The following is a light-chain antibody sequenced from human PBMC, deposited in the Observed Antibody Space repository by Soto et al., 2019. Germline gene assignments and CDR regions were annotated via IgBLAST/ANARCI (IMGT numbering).Light chain of an antibody. J-gene: IGLJ2*01. CDR3: AYFAGDTIMV. V-gene: IGLV2-8*01. CDR1: SSDVGGYNY. CDR2: KVN. Sequence: QSALTQPPSAAGSPGQSVTISCTGTSSDVGGYNYVSWYQQHPGTAPKLMISKVNKQPSGVPDRFSGSKSGNTPSLTVSGFQVAEGADYSCAYFAGDTIMVFGGGTKLTVL.